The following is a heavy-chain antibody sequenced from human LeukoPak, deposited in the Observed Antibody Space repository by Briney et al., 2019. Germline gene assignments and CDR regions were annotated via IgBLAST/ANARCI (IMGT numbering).Heavy chain of an antibody. CDR3: AGFSWDCSTASCHLTH. V-gene: IGHV4-59*01. CDR2: IYYTGTT. J-gene: IGHJ4*02. Sequence: SETLSLTCTVSGGSLSSYYWSWIRQSPGKRLELIGHIYYTGTTFYNPSLNSRVTISLDTSKNEFSLKLTSVTAADTAVYYCAGFSWDCSTASCHLTHWGQGALVTVSS. D-gene: IGHD3-9*01. CDR1: GGSLSSYY.